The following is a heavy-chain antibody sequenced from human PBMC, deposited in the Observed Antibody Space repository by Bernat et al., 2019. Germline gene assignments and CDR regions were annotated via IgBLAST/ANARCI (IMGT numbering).Heavy chain of an antibody. CDR2: IHYTGST. CDR1: DGSSSASLSAFY. V-gene: IGHV4-34*01. CDR3: ARGEGFKWDLL. Sequence: QVQLQQWGAGLLKPSETLSLTCAVYDGSSSASLSAFYWSWIRQPPGKGLEWIGEIHYTGSTKFNPSLKSRASISVDTSNNQFSLRLTSVTAADTAVYYCARGEGFKWDLLWGQGTLVTVSS. J-gene: IGHJ1*01. D-gene: IGHD1-26*01.